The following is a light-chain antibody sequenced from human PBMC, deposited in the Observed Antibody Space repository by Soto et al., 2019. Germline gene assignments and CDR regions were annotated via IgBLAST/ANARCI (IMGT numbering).Light chain of an antibody. CDR1: GSDVGNYNR. V-gene: IGLV2-18*02. CDR2: DVT. CDR3: SSYTSSDTYV. Sequence: QSVLTQPPSVSGSPGQSVAISCTGTGSDVGNYNRVSWYQQPPGTAPKLMIYDVTNRPSGVPDRFSGSKSGNTASLTISGLQADDEADYYCSSYTSSDTYVFGTGTKLTVL. J-gene: IGLJ1*01.